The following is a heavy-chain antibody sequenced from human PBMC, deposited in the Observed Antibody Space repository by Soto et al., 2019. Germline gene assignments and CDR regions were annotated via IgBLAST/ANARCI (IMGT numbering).Heavy chain of an antibody. CDR1: GGSMNGYY. CDR2: IYFSGST. Sequence: SETLSLTCSVSGGSMNGYYWSWIRQTPGQGLEWLGFIYFSGSTRYNPSLMSRLTISLDKSKRQFSMSLSSVTAADTAVYYCARSVATPGTNIDLRGQGTLVTVSS. D-gene: IGHD6-13*01. J-gene: IGHJ4*02. CDR3: ARSVATPGTNIDL. V-gene: IGHV4-4*09.